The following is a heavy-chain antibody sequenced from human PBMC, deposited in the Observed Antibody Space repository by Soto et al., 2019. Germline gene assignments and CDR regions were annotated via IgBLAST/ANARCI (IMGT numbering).Heavy chain of an antibody. J-gene: IGHJ4*02. Sequence: QVQLQQWGAGLLKPSETLSLTCAVYGGSFSGYYWNWIRQPPGKGLEWIGEISHSGSTHYNPSLKSRVTISVDTAKKQFSLKLTSVTAADTAVYYCARGPDCSGGSCYSGYFDYCAQGTLVTVSS. CDR1: GGSFSGYY. CDR3: ARGPDCSGGSCYSGYFDY. V-gene: IGHV4-34*01. CDR2: ISHSGST. D-gene: IGHD2-15*01.